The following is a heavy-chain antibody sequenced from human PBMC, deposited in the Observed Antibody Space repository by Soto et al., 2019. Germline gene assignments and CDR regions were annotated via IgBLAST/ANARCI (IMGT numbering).Heavy chain of an antibody. Sequence: SETLSLTCTVSGVSISSGGYYWSWIRQHPGKGLEWIGYIYYSGSTYYNPSLKSRVTILVDTSKNQFSLKLSSVTAADTAVYYCARSGYSYGPNPLLYWGQGTLVTVS. CDR2: IYYSGST. V-gene: IGHV4-31*03. J-gene: IGHJ4*02. CDR1: GVSISSGGYY. CDR3: ARSGYSYGPNPLLY. D-gene: IGHD5-18*01.